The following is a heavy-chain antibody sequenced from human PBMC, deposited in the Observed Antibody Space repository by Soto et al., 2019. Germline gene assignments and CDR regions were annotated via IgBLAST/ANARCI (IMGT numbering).Heavy chain of an antibody. V-gene: IGHV4-34*01. CDR1: GESFSGHY. J-gene: IGHJ4*02. CDR3: ARVDDY. Sequence: SDTLSLTCAVYGESFSGHYWSWIRQPPGKGLEWIGEIDESGNTNYNPFLKSRATIAVDTSKSQFSLKLNFVTAADTAVYYCARVDDYWSQGTLVTVSS. CDR2: IDESGNT.